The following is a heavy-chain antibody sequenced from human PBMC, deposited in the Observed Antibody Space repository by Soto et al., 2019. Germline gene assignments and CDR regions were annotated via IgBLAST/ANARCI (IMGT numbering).Heavy chain of an antibody. D-gene: IGHD3-3*01. Sequence: EAHLVQSGGGLVKPGGSLRLSCAASGFSFSKAWMSWVRLTPGKGLEWVGRIKNKTDGGITDYPAPVRDRFTISRDDSRSKLYLQMNSLKTEETAVYYCITDPYYDFWSGYHFDYWGQGTLVTVSS. J-gene: IGHJ4*02. V-gene: IGHV3-15*01. CDR2: IKNKTDGGIT. CDR3: ITDPYYDFWSGYHFDY. CDR1: GFSFSKAW.